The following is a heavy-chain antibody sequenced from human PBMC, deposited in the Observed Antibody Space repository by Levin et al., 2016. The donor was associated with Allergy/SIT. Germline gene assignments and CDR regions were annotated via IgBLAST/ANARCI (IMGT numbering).Heavy chain of an antibody. Sequence: WVRQAPGQGLEWMGWISAYNGNTNYAQKLQGRVTMTTDTSTSTAYMELRSLRSDDTAVYYCARERYGDYVSLGHAFDIWGRRDNGHRLL. CDR3: ARERYGDYVSLGHAFDI. CDR2: ISAYNGNT. D-gene: IGHD4-17*01. J-gene: IGHJ3*02. V-gene: IGHV1-18*01.